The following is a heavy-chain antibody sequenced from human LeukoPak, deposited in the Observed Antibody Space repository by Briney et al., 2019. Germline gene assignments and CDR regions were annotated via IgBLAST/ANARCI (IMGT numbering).Heavy chain of an antibody. J-gene: IGHJ4*02. CDR2: ISWDSGRT. D-gene: IGHD3-16*01. V-gene: IGHV3-43D*03. CDR1: GFTFSSYA. Sequence: GGSLRLSCAASGFTFSSYAMSWVRQAPGKGLEWVSLISWDSGRTYYADSVRGRFTISRDNSKNSLYLQMNSLRAEDTAVYYCAKDFGGGDYIDYWGQGTLVTVSS. CDR3: AKDFGGGDYIDY.